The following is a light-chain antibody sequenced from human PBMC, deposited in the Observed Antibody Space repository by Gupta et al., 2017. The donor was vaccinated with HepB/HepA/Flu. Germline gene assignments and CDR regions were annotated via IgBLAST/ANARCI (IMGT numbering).Light chain of an antibody. J-gene: IGKJ1*01. CDR1: QSVSSSY. Sequence: VLTQSPGTLSLSPGERATLSCRASQSVSSSYLAWYQQKPGQAPRLLIYGTSSRAAGIPDRFSGSGSGTDFTLTISSLEPEDFAVFYCQQYGSTSLTFGHGTKVDI. V-gene: IGKV3-20*01. CDR2: GTS. CDR3: QQYGSTSLT.